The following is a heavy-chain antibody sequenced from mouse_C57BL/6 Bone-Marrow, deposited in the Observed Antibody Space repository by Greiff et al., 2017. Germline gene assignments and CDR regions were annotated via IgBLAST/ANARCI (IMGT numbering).Heavy chain of an antibody. CDR3: ARSGPLGRSFDY. V-gene: IGHV1-55*01. CDR2: IYPTSGRT. CDR1: GYTFTSYW. J-gene: IGHJ2*01. D-gene: IGHD4-1*01. Sequence: QVQLQQPGAELVKPGASVKMSCKASGYTFTSYWITWVKQRPVQGLEWIGDIYPTSGRTNYNEKFKSKAILTVDTSSTTAYMQLSSLTSEDSAVFYCARSGPLGRSFDYWGQGTTLTVSS.